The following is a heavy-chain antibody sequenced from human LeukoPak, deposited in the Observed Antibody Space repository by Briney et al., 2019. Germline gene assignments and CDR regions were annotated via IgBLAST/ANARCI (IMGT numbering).Heavy chain of an antibody. CDR2: ISGSGDNT. V-gene: IGHV3-23*01. CDR1: GFTFSSYA. Sequence: GGSLRLSCAASGFTFSSYAMSWVRQAPGKGLEWVSGISGSGDNTYYADSVKGRFTISRDNSKNALYVQVNSLRAEDTAVYYCARRYCSGGSCYSFRGDWFDPWGQGTLVTVSS. J-gene: IGHJ5*02. D-gene: IGHD2-15*01. CDR3: ARRYCSGGSCYSFRGDWFDP.